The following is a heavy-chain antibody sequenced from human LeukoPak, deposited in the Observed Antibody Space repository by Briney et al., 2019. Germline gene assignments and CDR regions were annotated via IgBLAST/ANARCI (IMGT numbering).Heavy chain of an antibody. V-gene: IGHV3-23*01. J-gene: IGHJ4*02. CDR3: AKDPTYYFEN. CDR2: ISGSGGTT. CDR1: GFTFSTYA. Sequence: PGGSLRLSCAASGFTFSTYAMSWVRQAPGKGLEWVSGISGSGGTTYYADSVKGRFTISRDNSKNTLYLQMNSLRAEDTAVYFCAKDPTYYFENWGQGTLVTVSS.